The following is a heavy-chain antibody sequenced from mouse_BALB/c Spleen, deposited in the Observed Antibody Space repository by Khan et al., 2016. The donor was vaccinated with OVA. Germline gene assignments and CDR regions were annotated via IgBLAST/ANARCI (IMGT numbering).Heavy chain of an antibody. Sequence: QVQLQQSGAELARPGASVKMSCKASGYTFTSYSMHWIKQRPGQGLEWIGNINPSNAYTNYNQKFKDKATLTADKSSSTAYMQLSSLTSEDYAVYYCARDFHYYGSRGALDYWGQGTSVTVSS. CDR2: INPSNAYT. V-gene: IGHV1-4*01. J-gene: IGHJ4*01. D-gene: IGHD1-1*01. CDR3: ARDFHYYGSRGALDY. CDR1: GYTFTSYS.